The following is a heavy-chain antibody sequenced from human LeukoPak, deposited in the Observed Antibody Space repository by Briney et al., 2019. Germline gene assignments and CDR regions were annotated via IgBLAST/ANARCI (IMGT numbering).Heavy chain of an antibody. V-gene: IGHV3-23*01. CDR1: GFTFSNYA. J-gene: IGHJ4*02. CDR2: ITGSGGNT. D-gene: IGHD3-9*01. Sequence: GGSLRLSCAASGFTFSNYAMSWVRQAPGKGLEWVSAITGSGGNTYYADPVKGRFTISRDNSKNTLYLQMNSLRDEDTAVYYCAKWGDFDVLTGYYAPDFWGQGTLVTVSS. CDR3: AKWGDFDVLTGYYAPDF.